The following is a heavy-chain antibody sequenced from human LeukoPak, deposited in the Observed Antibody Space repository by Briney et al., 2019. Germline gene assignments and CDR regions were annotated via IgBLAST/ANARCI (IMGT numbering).Heavy chain of an antibody. CDR2: ISPGGPT. Sequence: PGGSLRLSCAGSGFPFSSHGMNWVRQAPGKGLEWVSGISPGGPTYYADSVEGRFTISRDDSKNTLYLQMKNLRAEDTAVYYCAKDGAWLRFDDWGQGILVSVSS. CDR3: AKDGAWLRFDD. D-gene: IGHD5-12*01. J-gene: IGHJ4*02. CDR1: GFPFSSHG. V-gene: IGHV3-23*01.